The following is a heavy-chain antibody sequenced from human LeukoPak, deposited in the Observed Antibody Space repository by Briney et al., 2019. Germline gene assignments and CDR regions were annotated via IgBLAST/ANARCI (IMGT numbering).Heavy chain of an antibody. Sequence: GRSLRLSCAASGFTFSSYAMHWVRQAPGKGLEWVAVISYDGSNKYYADSVKGRFTISRDNSKNTLYLQMNSLRAEDTAVYYCARGLGYCSSTSCSNSNFDYWGQGTLVTVSS. CDR3: ARGLGYCSSTSCSNSNFDY. V-gene: IGHV3-30-3*01. D-gene: IGHD2-2*03. CDR2: ISYDGSNK. CDR1: GFTFSSYA. J-gene: IGHJ4*02.